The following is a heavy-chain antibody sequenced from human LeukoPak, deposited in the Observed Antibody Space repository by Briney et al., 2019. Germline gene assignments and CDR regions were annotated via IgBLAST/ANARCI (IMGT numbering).Heavy chain of an antibody. D-gene: IGHD3-3*01. CDR2: IIAIFGTA. J-gene: IGHJ6*03. V-gene: IGHV1-69*13. CDR1: GYTLTELS. CDR3: ANGYYDFWSGYYRSVRYYYYYMDV. Sequence: SLKVSCKVSGYTLTELSMHWVRQAPGNGLEWIGGIIAIFGTAHYAQKFQGRVTMNADESTRSAYMELSSLRSEDTAVYYCANGYYDFWSGYYRSVRYYYYYMDVWGKGTTVTVSS.